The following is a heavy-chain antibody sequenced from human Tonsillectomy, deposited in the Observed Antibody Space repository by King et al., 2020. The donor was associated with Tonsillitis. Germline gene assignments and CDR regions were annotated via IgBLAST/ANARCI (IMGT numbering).Heavy chain of an antibody. V-gene: IGHV5-51*01. CDR1: RYSFTNHW. CDR2: VYPDDSDT. Sequence: VQLVESGAEVKKPGESLKLSCQGSRYSFTNHWIAWVRQMPGKGLEWLGIVYPDDSDTRYSPSVQGQVTIAADKSISTAYLHWRSLKASDTAMYYCARHRTSGSSDAFDIWGQGTIVTVSS. D-gene: IGHD1-26*01. CDR3: ARHRTSGSSDAFDI. J-gene: IGHJ3*02.